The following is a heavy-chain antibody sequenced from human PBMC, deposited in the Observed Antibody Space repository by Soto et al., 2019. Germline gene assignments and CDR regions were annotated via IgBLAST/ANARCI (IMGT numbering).Heavy chain of an antibody. CDR1: GFTFNKHA. CDR3: AKAELGMDAFDI. Sequence: EAQLLEFGGDLVQPGGSLRLSCEASGFTFNKHAINWVRQAPGKGLEWVSSISGLGNRVYYADSVKGRFTISRDNSKNTVYLQMSSLRAEDTAIFYCAKAELGMDAFDIWGPGTSVTVSS. CDR2: ISGLGNRV. V-gene: IGHV3-23*01. J-gene: IGHJ3*02. D-gene: IGHD7-27*01.